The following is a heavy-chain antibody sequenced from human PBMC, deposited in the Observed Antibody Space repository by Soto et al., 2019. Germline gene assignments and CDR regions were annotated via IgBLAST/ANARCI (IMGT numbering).Heavy chain of an antibody. D-gene: IGHD2-8*02. CDR2: INHSGST. Sequence: SETLSLTCAVYGGSFSGYYWTWIRQPPGTGLEWIGEINHSGSTNYNPSLRSRVTISVDTSKNQFSLKLTSVTAADTAVYYCARDKITGLFDYWGQGTLVT. J-gene: IGHJ4*02. CDR1: GGSFSGYY. V-gene: IGHV4-34*01. CDR3: ARDKITGLFDY.